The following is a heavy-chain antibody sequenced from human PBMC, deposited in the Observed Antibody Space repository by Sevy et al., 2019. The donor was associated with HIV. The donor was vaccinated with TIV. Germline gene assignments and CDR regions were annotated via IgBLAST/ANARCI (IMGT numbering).Heavy chain of an antibody. V-gene: IGHV3-64D*06. CDR2: ISSDGVST. CDR3: VKDPDYNFWRGDYGMDV. CDR1: GFSFSNSA. J-gene: IGHJ6*02. D-gene: IGHD3-3*01. Sequence: GGSLRLSCSGSGFSFSNSAMSWVRQTPGKGLKYVSAISSDGVSTYYTDSVRGRFTISRDNSKNTLYLQMSSLRVEDTAGYYCVKDPDYNFWRGDYGMDVWGQGTTVTVSS.